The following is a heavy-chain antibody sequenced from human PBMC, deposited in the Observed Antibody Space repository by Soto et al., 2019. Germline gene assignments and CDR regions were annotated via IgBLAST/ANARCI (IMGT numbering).Heavy chain of an antibody. D-gene: IGHD3-3*01. J-gene: IGHJ4*02. V-gene: IGHV1-69*08. CDR1: GGSFNSFH. CDR3: ARGTVTLFGVVTPPDY. Sequence: QVQLVQSGAEVKRPGSSVKVSCKSSGGSFNSFHFNWVRQAPGQGLEWMGRIIPMLDRTQYAQMFQGRVKITADKSTSTAYLEMSGLESVETAVYYCARGTVTLFGVVTPPDYWGQGTLVTVSS. CDR2: IIPMLDRT.